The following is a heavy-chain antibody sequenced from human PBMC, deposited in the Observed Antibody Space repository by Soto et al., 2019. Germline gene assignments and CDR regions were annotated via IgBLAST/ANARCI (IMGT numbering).Heavy chain of an antibody. CDR2: IYSGGST. CDR1: GFTVSSNY. D-gene: IGHD6-13*01. Sequence: EVQLVESGGGLIQPGGSLRLSCAASGFTVSSNYMSWVRQAPGKGLEWVSVIYSGGSTYYADSVKGRFTISRDNSKNTLYLHMNSLRAEDTAVYYCARVDSSSWPNWFDPWGQGTLVTVSS. CDR3: ARVDSSSWPNWFDP. J-gene: IGHJ5*02. V-gene: IGHV3-53*01.